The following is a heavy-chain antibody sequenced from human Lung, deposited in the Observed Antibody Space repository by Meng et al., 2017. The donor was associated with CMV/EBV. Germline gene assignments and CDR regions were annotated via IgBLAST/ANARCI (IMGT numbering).Heavy chain of an antibody. D-gene: IGHD1-26*01. CDR3: ARAVGPTIVDALDI. J-gene: IGHJ3*02. Sequence: ESXKISXAASGFTFDDYGMNWVRQAPGKGLEWVSGIRWNGETTAYTDSVRGRFTISRDNAKKSLHLQMNSLRAEDTALYYCARAVGPTIVDALDIWGQGTLVTVSS. V-gene: IGHV3-20*04. CDR1: GFTFDDYG. CDR2: IRWNGETT.